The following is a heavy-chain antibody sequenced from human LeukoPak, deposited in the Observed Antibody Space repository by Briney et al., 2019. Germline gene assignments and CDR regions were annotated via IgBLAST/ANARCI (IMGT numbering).Heavy chain of an antibody. CDR3: AKDILRWAFDV. D-gene: IGHD4-23*01. J-gene: IGHJ3*01. V-gene: IGHV3-23*01. Sequence: GGSLRLSCSASGFTFSSFAMSWVRQAPGKGLEWVSGISGSGGSTYYADSMKGRFTISRDNSKNTLYLQINSLRAEDTAVYYCAKDILRWAFDVWGQGTMVTVS. CDR2: ISGSGGST. CDR1: GFTFSSFA.